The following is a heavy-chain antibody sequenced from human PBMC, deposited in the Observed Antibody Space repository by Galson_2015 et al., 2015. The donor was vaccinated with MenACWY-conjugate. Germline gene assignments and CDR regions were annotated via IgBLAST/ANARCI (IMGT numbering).Heavy chain of an antibody. Sequence: QSGAEVKKPGESLKISCKTSGYSFTSYWIVWARQLPGKGLELLGTMYPGDSDSRYSPPFQGQVTMSADQSINTAYLQWASLKSSDSAIYYCARRSARSHFDHWGQGTLVTVSS. CDR3: ARRSARSHFDH. CDR2: MYPGDSDS. V-gene: IGHV5-51*03. J-gene: IGHJ4*02. CDR1: GYSFTSYW. D-gene: IGHD6-6*01.